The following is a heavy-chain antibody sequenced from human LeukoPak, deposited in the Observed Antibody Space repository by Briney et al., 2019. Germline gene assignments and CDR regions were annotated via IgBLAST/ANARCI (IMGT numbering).Heavy chain of an antibody. Sequence: GGSLRLSCAASGLTLSSYSMNWVRQAPGKGLEWVSYISSSTSTIYYADSVKGRFTISRDNAKNSLYLQMNSLRDEDTAVYYCARDVSVGPNAYYFDYWGQGTLVTVSS. J-gene: IGHJ4*02. CDR3: ARDVSVGPNAYYFDY. CDR2: ISSSTSTI. D-gene: IGHD1-26*01. CDR1: GLTLSSYS. V-gene: IGHV3-48*02.